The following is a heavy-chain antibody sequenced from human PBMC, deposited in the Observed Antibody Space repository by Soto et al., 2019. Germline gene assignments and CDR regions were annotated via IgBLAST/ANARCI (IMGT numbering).Heavy chain of an antibody. Sequence: QVQLVESGGGVVQPGMSLRLSCAASGFTFSSHSIQWVRQAPGKGLDGVGVISYGGNIKYYAVSVMGRFTISRDNSKNTLYLQRNGLRPEDTAVYYCAREWSTSGDLDYWGQGTPVIVSS. V-gene: IGHV3-30-3*01. CDR2: ISYGGNIK. CDR1: GFTFSSHS. J-gene: IGHJ4*02. D-gene: IGHD3-10*01. CDR3: AREWSTSGDLDY.